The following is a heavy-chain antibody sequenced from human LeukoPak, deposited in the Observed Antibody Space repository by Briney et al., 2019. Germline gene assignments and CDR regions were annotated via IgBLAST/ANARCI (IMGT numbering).Heavy chain of an antibody. J-gene: IGHJ5*02. CDR1: GFTVSNNY. Sequence: GGSLRLSCAASGFTVSNNYMSWVRRAAGKGLEWVALIYSAGGTYYADSVKGRFTISRDNSKNTLHLQVNSLRAEDTAVYYCVRNSGELGAWGQGTLATVSS. CDR3: VRNSGELGA. V-gene: IGHV3-53*01. CDR2: IYSAGGT. D-gene: IGHD2-21*01.